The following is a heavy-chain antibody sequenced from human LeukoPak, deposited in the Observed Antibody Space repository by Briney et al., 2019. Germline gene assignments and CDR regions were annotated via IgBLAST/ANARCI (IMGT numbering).Heavy chain of an antibody. J-gene: IGHJ4*02. V-gene: IGHV1-18*01. CDR1: GYTFTSYG. CDR3: ASRYSSSDY. CDR2: ISAYNGNT. Sequence: ASVKVSCKASGYTFTSYGISWVRQAPGQGLEWMGWISAYNGNTNYAQKFQGRVTITADKSTSTAYMELSSLRSEDTAVYYCASRYSSSDYWGQGTLVTVSS. D-gene: IGHD6-13*01.